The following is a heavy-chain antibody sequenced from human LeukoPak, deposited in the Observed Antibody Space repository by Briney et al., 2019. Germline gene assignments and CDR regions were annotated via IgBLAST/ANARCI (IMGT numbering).Heavy chain of an antibody. CDR2: IYSGGST. CDR3: ARGSIAARPGGGYNWFDP. D-gene: IGHD6-6*01. V-gene: IGHV3-53*01. Sequence: GGSLRLSCTVSGFTVSSDSMSWVRQAPGKGLEWVSFIYSGGSTHYSDSVKGRFTISRDNSKNTLYLQMNSLRAEDTAVYYCARGSIAARPGGGYNWFDPWGHGTLVTVSS. CDR1: GFTVSSDS. J-gene: IGHJ5*02.